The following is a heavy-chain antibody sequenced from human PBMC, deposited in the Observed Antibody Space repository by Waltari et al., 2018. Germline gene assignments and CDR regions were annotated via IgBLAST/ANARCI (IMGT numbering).Heavy chain of an antibody. D-gene: IGHD2-15*01. Sequence: QVQLQQWGAGLLKPSETLSLTCAVYGGSFSGYYWSWIRQPPGKGLEWIGEINHSGSTNYNPSLKSRVTISVDTSKNQFSLKLRSVTAAETAVYYCARGRISLNWGQGTLVTVSS. J-gene: IGHJ4*02. CDR2: INHSGST. V-gene: IGHV4-34*01. CDR3: ARGRISLN. CDR1: GGSFSGYY.